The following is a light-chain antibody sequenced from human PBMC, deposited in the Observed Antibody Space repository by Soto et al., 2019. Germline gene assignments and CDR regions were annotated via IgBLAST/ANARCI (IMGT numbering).Light chain of an antibody. J-gene: IGKJ3*01. CDR3: QQYGRSPGLLT. V-gene: IGKV3-20*01. CDR1: QSVTNSY. Sequence: EIVLTQSPGTLSLSPGERVTLSCRASQSVTNSYLAWYQQKPGQAPRLLIYDASTRATGIPDRFSGSGSGTAFTLTISRLEPEDFAVYYCQQYGRSPGLLTFGPGTMVDIK. CDR2: DAS.